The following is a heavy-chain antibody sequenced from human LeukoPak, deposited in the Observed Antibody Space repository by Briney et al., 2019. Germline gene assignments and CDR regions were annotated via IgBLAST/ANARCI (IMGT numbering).Heavy chain of an antibody. D-gene: IGHD6-13*01. CDR1: GGSISSSSYY. Sequence: SETLSLTCTVSGGSISSSSYYWGWIRQPPGKGLEWIGSIYYSGSTYYNPSLKSRVTISVDTSKNQFSLKLSSVTAADTAVYYCARPGIAAAGTYYFDYWGQGTLVTVSS. V-gene: IGHV4-39*01. CDR3: ARPGIAAAGTYYFDY. J-gene: IGHJ4*02. CDR2: IYYSGST.